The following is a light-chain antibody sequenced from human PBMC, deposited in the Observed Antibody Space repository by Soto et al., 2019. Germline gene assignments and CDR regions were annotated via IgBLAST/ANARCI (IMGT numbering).Light chain of an antibody. CDR2: MVS. CDR1: QSRVYGDGNTY. V-gene: IGKV2-30*01. CDR3: MQGTHWPYT. Sequence: DVVMTQSPLSLPVALGQPASVSCRSSQSRVYGDGNTYLSGFQQRPGQTPRRLIYMVSSRDSGDPDRLSGSGSDTDFTLKSSRVEAEDVAVYYCMQGTHWPYTFGQGTKLEI. J-gene: IGKJ2*01.